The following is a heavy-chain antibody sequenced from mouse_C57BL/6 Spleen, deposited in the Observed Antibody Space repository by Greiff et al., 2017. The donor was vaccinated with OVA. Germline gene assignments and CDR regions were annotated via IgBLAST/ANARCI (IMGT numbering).Heavy chain of an antibody. V-gene: IGHV5-16*01. D-gene: IGHD3-1*01. J-gene: IGHJ2*01. CDR3: ARDRGTGYYFDY. CDR2: INYDGSST. CDR1: GFTFSDYY. Sequence: EVNLMESEGGLVQPGSSMKLSCTASGFTFSDYYMAWVRQVPEKGLEWVANINYDGSSTYYLDSLKSRFIISRDNAKNILYLQMSSLKSEDTATYYCARDRGTGYYFDYWGQGTTLTVSS.